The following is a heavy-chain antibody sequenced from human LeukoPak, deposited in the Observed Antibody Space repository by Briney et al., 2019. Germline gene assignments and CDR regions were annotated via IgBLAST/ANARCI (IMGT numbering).Heavy chain of an antibody. Sequence: GWSLRLSCEASGFTFSTYGMSWVRQAPGKGLEWVSAISGSGGSTYYADSVKGRFTISRDNSKNTLYLQMNSLRAEDTAVYYCAKAPFEAAAFVYMDVWGKGTAVTVSS. J-gene: IGHJ6*03. CDR1: GFTFSTYG. D-gene: IGHD6-13*01. CDR2: ISGSGGST. CDR3: AKAPFEAAAFVYMDV. V-gene: IGHV3-23*01.